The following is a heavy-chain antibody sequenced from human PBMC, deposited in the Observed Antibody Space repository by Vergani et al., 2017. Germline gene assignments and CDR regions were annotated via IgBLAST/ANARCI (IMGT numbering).Heavy chain of an antibody. D-gene: IGHD2-2*01. CDR1: GFTFSSYA. J-gene: IGHJ4*02. CDR3: AKRPAAGIDS. Sequence: EVQLLESGGGLVQPGGSLRLSCAASGFTFSSYAMSWVRQAPGKGLEWVSTISGSGGSTYYADSVKGRFIISRDNSKNTLYLQMNSLRAEDTAVYFCAKRPAAGIDSWGQGTLVTVSS. CDR2: ISGSGGST. V-gene: IGHV3-23*01.